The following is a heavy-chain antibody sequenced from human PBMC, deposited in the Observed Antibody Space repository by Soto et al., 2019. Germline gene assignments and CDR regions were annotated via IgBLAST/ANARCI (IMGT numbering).Heavy chain of an antibody. CDR2: ISDDGSTK. V-gene: IGHV3-30-3*01. J-gene: IGHJ3*02. CDR1: GFTFSRYF. D-gene: IGHD1-26*01. CDR3: AIEKVGDTSVHVFDI. Sequence: GGSLRLSCAASGFTFSRYFMHWVRQAPGKGLEWVALISDDGSTKYYADSVTGRFTISRDNSKSTLYLQMNILSADDTAVYYCAIEKVGDTSVHVFDIWGQGTMVAVSS.